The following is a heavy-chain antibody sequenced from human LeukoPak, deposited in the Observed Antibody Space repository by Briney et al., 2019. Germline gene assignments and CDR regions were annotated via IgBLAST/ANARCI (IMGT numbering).Heavy chain of an antibody. V-gene: IGHV3-13*05. CDR2: IGTAGDP. D-gene: IGHD2-2*01. Sequence: PGGSLRLSCAASGFTFSSYDMHWVRQAPGKGLEWASAIGTAGDPYYPGSVKGRFTISRENAKNSLYLQMNSLRAGDTAVYYCARVAAMNAFDIWGQGTMVTVSS. CDR1: GFTFSSYD. CDR3: ARVAAMNAFDI. J-gene: IGHJ3*02.